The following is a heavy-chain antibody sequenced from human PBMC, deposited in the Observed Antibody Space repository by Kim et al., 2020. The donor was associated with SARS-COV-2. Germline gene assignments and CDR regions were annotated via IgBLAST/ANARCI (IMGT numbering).Heavy chain of an antibody. CDR3: AKDAYSSSWLRRGGFDY. CDR2: ISGSGGST. CDR1: GFTFSSYA. J-gene: IGHJ4*02. Sequence: GGSLRLSCAASGFTFSSYAMSWVRQAPGKGLEWVSAISGSGGSTYYADSVKGRFTISRDNSKNTLYLQMNSLRAEDTAVYYCAKDAYSSSWLRRGGFDYWGQGTLVTVSS. V-gene: IGHV3-23*01. D-gene: IGHD6-13*01.